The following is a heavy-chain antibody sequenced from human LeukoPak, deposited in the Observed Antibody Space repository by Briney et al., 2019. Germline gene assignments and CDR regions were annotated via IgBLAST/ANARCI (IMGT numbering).Heavy chain of an antibody. V-gene: IGHV3-30*18. CDR3: AKEGYCSSTSCSWDYFDY. Sequence: GRSLRLSCAASGFTFSSYGMHWVRQAPGKGLEWVAVISYDGSNKYYADSVKGRFTISRDNSKNTLYLQMNSLRAEDTAVYYCAKEGYCSSTSCSWDYFDYWGQGTLVTVSS. CDR2: ISYDGSNK. J-gene: IGHJ4*02. D-gene: IGHD2-2*01. CDR1: GFTFSSYG.